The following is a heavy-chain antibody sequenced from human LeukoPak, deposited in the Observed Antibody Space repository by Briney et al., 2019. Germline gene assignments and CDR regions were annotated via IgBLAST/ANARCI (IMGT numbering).Heavy chain of an antibody. J-gene: IGHJ4*02. Sequence: PSETLSLTCAVSGVSISSGGYSWSWIRQPPGKGLEWIGYISHSGSTYYNPSLESRFAISVDRYKSQFSLELSSVTAADTAVYYCARAFLSYFDYWGQGTLVTVSS. CDR1: GVSISSGGYS. CDR2: ISHSGST. V-gene: IGHV4-30-2*01. CDR3: ARAFLSYFDY.